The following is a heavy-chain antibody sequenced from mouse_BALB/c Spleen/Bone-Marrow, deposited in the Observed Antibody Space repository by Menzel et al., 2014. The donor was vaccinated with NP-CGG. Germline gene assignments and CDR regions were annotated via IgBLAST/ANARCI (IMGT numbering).Heavy chain of an antibody. J-gene: IGHJ2*01. V-gene: IGHV4-1*02. CDR3: ARLGYYGYFVD. CDR1: GFDFRRYW. Sequence: DVMLVESGGGLVQPGGSLKLSCAASGFDFRRYWVSWVRQVPGKGLEWIGEINQESSTINYTPSLKDKFIISRDNAKNTLYLQMSKVRSEDTALYYCARLGYYGYFVDWGQGTTLTVSS. D-gene: IGHD2-3*01. CDR2: INQESSTI.